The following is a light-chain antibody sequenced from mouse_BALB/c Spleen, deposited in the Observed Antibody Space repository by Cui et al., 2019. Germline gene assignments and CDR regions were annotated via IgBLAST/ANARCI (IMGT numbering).Light chain of an antibody. Sequence: QIVLTQSPAIMSASPVEKVTMTCSASSSVSYMHWYQQKSGTSPKRWIYDTSKLASGVPARFSGSGSGTSYSLTISSMEAEDAATYYCQQWSSNPPTFGGGTKLEIK. V-gene: IGKV4-59*01. CDR2: DTS. CDR3: QQWSSNPPT. J-gene: IGKJ1*01. CDR1: SSVSY.